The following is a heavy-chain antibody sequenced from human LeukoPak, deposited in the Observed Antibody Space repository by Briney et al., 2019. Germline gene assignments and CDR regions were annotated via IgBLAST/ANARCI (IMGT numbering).Heavy chain of an antibody. CDR2: IYHSGST. CDR3: ASLVRDYYDSSGYYYVAD. Sequence: PSETLSLTCTVSGGSISSYYWSWIRQPPGKGLEWIGYIYHSGSTNYNPSLKSRVTISVDTSKNQFSLKLSSVTAADTAVYYCASLVRDYYDSSGYYYVADWGQGTLVTVSS. CDR1: GGSISSYY. V-gene: IGHV4-59*01. D-gene: IGHD3-22*01. J-gene: IGHJ4*02.